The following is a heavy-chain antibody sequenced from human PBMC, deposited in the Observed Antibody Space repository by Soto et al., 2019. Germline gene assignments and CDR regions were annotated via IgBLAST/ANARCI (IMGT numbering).Heavy chain of an antibody. J-gene: IGHJ6*02. V-gene: IGHV1-58*01. Sequence: VASVKVSCKASGFTFSNSAVQWVRQARGQRLEWLGWIVVGSGNTNYAQKFQDRVTISRDMSTSTAYMDLGSLRSEDTAVYYCAADPCHCSGADCYSIDLPGVSYNGMDVWGQGTSVTVSS. CDR1: GFTFSNSA. CDR2: IVVGSGNT. D-gene: IGHD2-15*01. CDR3: AADPCHCSGADCYSIDLPGVSYNGMDV.